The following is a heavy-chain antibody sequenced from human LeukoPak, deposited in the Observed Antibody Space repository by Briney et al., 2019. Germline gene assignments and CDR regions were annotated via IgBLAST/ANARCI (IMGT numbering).Heavy chain of an antibody. CDR3: ARLSMVRGVIADY. V-gene: IGHV3-74*01. CDR1: GFTFSSYW. D-gene: IGHD3-10*01. CDR2: INSDGTRT. J-gene: IGHJ4*02. Sequence: GGSLRLSCAASGFTFSSYWMHWVRQAPGKGLVWVSRINSDGTRTTYADSVKGRFTISRDNAKNTLYLQMNSLRAEDTAVYYCARLSMVRGVIADYWGQGTLVTVSS.